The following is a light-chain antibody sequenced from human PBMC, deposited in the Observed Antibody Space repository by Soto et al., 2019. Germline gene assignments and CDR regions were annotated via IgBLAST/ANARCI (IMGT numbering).Light chain of an antibody. Sequence: EIVLTQSPGTLSLSPGERATLSCRASQSATSTSLAWYQQKPGQAPRLLIYGASSRATDIPDRFSGSGSGTDFTLIISRLEPEDFAVYYCKQYATPPETFGQGTKVDIK. CDR1: QSATSTS. CDR3: KQYATPPET. CDR2: GAS. V-gene: IGKV3-20*01. J-gene: IGKJ1*01.